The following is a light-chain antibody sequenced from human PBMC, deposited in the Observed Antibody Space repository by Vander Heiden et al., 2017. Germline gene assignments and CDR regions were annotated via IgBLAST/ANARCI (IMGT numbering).Light chain of an antibody. CDR3: QSYDSGLSRWV. Sequence: QSVLTQPPSVSGAPGQRVTISCTGRSSNTGADYDLHWYQQLPGTAPKLLIYGNTNRPSGVPDRFSGSKSGTSASLAITGLQAADEGFYYCQSYDSGLSRWVFGGGTRLTVL. CDR1: SSNTGADYD. J-gene: IGLJ3*02. CDR2: GNT. V-gene: IGLV1-40*01.